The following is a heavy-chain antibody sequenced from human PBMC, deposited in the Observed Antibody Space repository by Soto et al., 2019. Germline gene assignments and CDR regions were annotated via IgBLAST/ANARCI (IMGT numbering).Heavy chain of an antibody. J-gene: IGHJ4*02. V-gene: IGHV6-1*01. CDR1: GDSVSSNTAA. D-gene: IGHD5-18*01. Sequence: SPTLSLTCAISGDSVSSNTAAWNWIRQSPSRGLEWLGRTYYRSKWYNDYPLYLKTRVAFNADTSKNQFSLHLSSVTPEDTAVYYCARDRNGYRDHWGQGTLVTVSS. CDR2: TYYRSKWYN. CDR3: ARDRNGYRDH.